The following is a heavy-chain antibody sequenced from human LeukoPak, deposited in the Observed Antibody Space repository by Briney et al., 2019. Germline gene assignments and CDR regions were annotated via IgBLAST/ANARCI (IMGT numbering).Heavy chain of an antibody. Sequence: PGGSLRLSCAASGFTFSSYWMSWVRQAPGKGLEWVAVISYDVRTTYYADSVKGRFTISRDNSKNTLYLQMLSLSAEDTAVYYCAKEGLDSGSSFSAWFAPWGQGTLVTVSS. CDR1: GFTFSSYW. V-gene: IGHV3-30*18. D-gene: IGHD3-10*01. J-gene: IGHJ5*02. CDR3: AKEGLDSGSSFSAWFAP. CDR2: ISYDVRTT.